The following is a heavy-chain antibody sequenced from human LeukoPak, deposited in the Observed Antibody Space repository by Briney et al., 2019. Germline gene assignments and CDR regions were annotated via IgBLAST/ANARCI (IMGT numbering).Heavy chain of an antibody. J-gene: IGHJ4*02. CDR1: GFTFSDHN. CDR2: SRSKVNSYTT. V-gene: IGHV3-72*01. CDR3: AWGDAYCSGDCFSD. Sequence: PGGSLRLPCAASGFTFSDHNIYWIRQAPGKGLEWIGRSRSKVNSYTTDYAASVRDRFTISRDESKSSVFLQMNSLKTEDTAVYYCAWGDAYCSGDCFSDWGQGTLVTVSA. D-gene: IGHD2-21*02.